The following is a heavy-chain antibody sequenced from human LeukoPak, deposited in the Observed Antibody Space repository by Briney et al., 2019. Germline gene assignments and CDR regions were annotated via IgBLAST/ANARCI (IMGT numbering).Heavy chain of an antibody. CDR3: ANIGSSTFGSTGF. CDR1: GFTFSTYG. V-gene: IGHV3-23*01. D-gene: IGHD3-16*01. CDR2: VSNSGDTT. Sequence: GGSLRLSCVASGFTFSTYGMIWVRQAPGKGPEWVSLVSNSGDTTNYADSVKGRFTISRDNSKNTLYLQMDSLRAEDTAAYYCANIGSSTFGSTGFWGQGTLVTVSS. J-gene: IGHJ4*02.